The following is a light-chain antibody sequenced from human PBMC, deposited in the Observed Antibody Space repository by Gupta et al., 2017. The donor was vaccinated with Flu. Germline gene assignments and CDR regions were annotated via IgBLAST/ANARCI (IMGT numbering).Light chain of an antibody. J-gene: IGKJ1*01. Sequence: ERVITQSPSTLSVSPGERSSLSCRASPSVSSTFAWYRQNPGQATRLLIYGASTRDTGIPARPSRSGCGTEATLTSSSRQSVNIAVYHCQQDKNSPAVTFGQGTKVEIK. V-gene: IGKV3-15*01. CDR2: GAS. CDR3: QQDKNSPAVT. CDR1: PSVSST.